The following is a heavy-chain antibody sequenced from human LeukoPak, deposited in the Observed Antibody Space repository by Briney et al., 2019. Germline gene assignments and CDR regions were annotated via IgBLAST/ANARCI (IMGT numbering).Heavy chain of an antibody. V-gene: IGHV3-43*02. J-gene: IGHJ5*02. CDR1: GFTFDDYA. D-gene: IGHD3-22*01. CDR3: AKDRYYDSSGYNNWFDP. CDR2: IGGDGGST. Sequence: PPGGSLRLSRAASGFTFDDYAMHWVRQAPGKGLEWVSLIGGDGGSTYYADSVKGRFTISRDNSKNSLYLQMNSLRTEDTALYYCAKDRYYDSSGYNNWFDPWGQGTLVTVSS.